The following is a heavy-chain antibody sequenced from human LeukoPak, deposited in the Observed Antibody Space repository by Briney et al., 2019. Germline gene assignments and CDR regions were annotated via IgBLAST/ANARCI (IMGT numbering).Heavy chain of an antibody. Sequence: SETLSLTCTVSGYSISSGYYWGWIRQPPGKGLEWIGSIYHSGSTYYNPSLKSRVTISVDTSKNQFSLKLSSVTAADTAVYYCAGAGGYYLDYWGQGTLVTVSS. J-gene: IGHJ4*02. CDR3: AGAGGYYLDY. CDR1: GYSISSGYY. CDR2: IYHSGST. D-gene: IGHD3-22*01. V-gene: IGHV4-38-2*02.